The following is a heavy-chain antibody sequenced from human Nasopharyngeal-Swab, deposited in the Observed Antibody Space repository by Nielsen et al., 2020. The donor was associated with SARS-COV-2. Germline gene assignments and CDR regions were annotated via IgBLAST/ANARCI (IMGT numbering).Heavy chain of an antibody. Sequence: GSLRLSCTVSGGSISSYYWSWIRQPPGKGLEWIGYIYYSGSTNYNPSLKSRVTISVDTSKNQFSLKLSSVTAADTAVYYCARQKGGYDFWSGYYHGVYFDYWGQGTLVTVSS. V-gene: IGHV4-59*08. CDR1: GGSISSYY. CDR2: IYYSGST. J-gene: IGHJ4*02. D-gene: IGHD3-3*01. CDR3: ARQKGGYDFWSGYYHGVYFDY.